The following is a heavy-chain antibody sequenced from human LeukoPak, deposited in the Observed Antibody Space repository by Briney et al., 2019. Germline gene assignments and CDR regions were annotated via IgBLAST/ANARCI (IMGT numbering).Heavy chain of an antibody. V-gene: IGHV4-30-2*01. CDR2: IYHSGST. J-gene: IGHJ6*03. Sequence: SQTLSLTCTVSGGSISSGGYYWSWIRQPPGKGLEWIGYIYHSGSTYYNPSLKSRVTISVDRSKNQFSLKLSSVTAADTAVYYCARSKGIGYCSSTSCYGYYYYYMDVWGKGTTVTVSS. D-gene: IGHD2-2*01. CDR1: GGSISSGGYY. CDR3: ARSKGIGYCSSTSCYGYYYYYMDV.